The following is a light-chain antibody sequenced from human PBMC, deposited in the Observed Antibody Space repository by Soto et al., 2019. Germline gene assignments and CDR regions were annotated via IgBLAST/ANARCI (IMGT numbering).Light chain of an antibody. CDR1: TGAVTSGHY. V-gene: IGLV7-46*01. CDR3: LLSYSDTYI. Sequence: QTVVTQEPSLTVSPGGTVTLTCGSSTGAVTSGHYPYWFQQKPGQAPRTLIYDTTNRHSWAPARFSGSLLGGKAAPTLSGAQPEDEAEYYCLLSYSDTYIFGTGTKLTVL. CDR2: DTT. J-gene: IGLJ1*01.